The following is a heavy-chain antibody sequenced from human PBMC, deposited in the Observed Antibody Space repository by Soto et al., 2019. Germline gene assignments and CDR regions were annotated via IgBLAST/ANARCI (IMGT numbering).Heavy chain of an antibody. CDR2: IDPSDSYT. J-gene: IGHJ6*02. Sequence: GESLKISCKGSGYSFTSYWISWVCQMPGKGLEWMGRIDPSDSYTNYSPSFQGHVTISADKSISTAYLQWSSLKASDTAMYYCARYDRERRYSYYYGMDVWGQGTTVTVSS. V-gene: IGHV5-10-1*01. D-gene: IGHD1-1*01. CDR1: GYSFTSYW. CDR3: ARYDRERRYSYYYGMDV.